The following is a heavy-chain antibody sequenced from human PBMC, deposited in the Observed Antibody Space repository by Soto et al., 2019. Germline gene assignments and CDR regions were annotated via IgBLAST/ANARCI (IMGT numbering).Heavy chain of an antibody. V-gene: IGHV4-34*01. D-gene: IGHD1-7*01. CDR2: INHRGSP. Sequence: SETLPLTCAVDGGSVSGYYWIRIRQSPGKGVERIGEINHRGSPYYNLSLKNRVTLSIDASMNPVTLELTSETAADPAVYYCARSENRNSLNGVDVWGKGNAVTVSS. CDR3: ARSENRNSLNGVDV. CDR1: GGSVSGYY. J-gene: IGHJ6*04.